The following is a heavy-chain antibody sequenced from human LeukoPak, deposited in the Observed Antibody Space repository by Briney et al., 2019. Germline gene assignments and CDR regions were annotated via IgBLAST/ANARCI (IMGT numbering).Heavy chain of an antibody. D-gene: IGHD2-15*01. CDR3: ARVSGWYGMDV. J-gene: IGHJ6*02. V-gene: IGHV3-48*03. CDR2: ISSSGSTK. Sequence: GGTLRLSCAASGVTSSRYEMNWVPEAPGQGLEWVSYISSSGSTKYYTDSVSGRFTISKDNTKNSLYLQMNSLRAEDTAVYYCARVSGWYGMDVWGQGTTVTVSS. CDR1: GVTSSRYE.